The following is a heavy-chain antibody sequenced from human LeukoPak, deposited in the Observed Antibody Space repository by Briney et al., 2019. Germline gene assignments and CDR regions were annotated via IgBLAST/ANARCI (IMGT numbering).Heavy chain of an antibody. D-gene: IGHD2-2*01. Sequence: HPGGSLRLSCAASGFTFSSYAMSWVRQAPGKGLEWVSAISGSGGSTYYADSVKGRFTISRNNSKNTLSLQMNSLRAEDTAIYYCAKDRWDTVVIPSVLFDYWGQGTLVTVSS. CDR1: GFTFSSYA. J-gene: IGHJ4*02. CDR3: AKDRWDTVVIPSVLFDY. CDR2: ISGSGGST. V-gene: IGHV3-23*01.